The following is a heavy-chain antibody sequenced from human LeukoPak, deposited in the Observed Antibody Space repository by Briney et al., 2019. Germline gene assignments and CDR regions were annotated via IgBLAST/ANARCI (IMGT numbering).Heavy chain of an antibody. Sequence: QPGVSLRLSCAASGFTFSHYWMHWVRQAPGKGLVWVSRIESDGGRTDYADSLKGRFTISRDNAKNTLYLEMNSLRAEDTAVYYCARVGHCSSTDCFIDYWGQGTLVTVCS. CDR3: ARVGHCSSTDCFIDY. D-gene: IGHD2-2*01. J-gene: IGHJ4*02. CDR1: GFTFSHYW. CDR2: IESDGGRT. V-gene: IGHV3-74*01.